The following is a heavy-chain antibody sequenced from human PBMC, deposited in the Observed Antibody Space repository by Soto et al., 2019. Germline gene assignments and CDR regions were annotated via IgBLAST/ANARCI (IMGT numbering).Heavy chain of an antibody. CDR3: GGNVDMLTTVRVPGVFDP. J-gene: IGHJ5*02. CDR1: GFSLSTSGVG. V-gene: IGHV2-5*02. Sequence: QITLKESGPMLVKPTQTLTLTCTFSGFSLSTSGVGVGWIRQPPGKTLEWLALIYWDDDKRYSPSLKSRLTITKDTYKNQVILTITDIDPVDTGTYYCGGNVDMLTTVRVPGVFDPWGQGILVTVSP. CDR2: IYWDDDK. D-gene: IGHD3-10*02.